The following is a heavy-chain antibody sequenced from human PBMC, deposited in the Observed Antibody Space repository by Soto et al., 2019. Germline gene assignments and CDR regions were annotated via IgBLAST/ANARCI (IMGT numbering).Heavy chain of an antibody. CDR1: GFTFNSYD. CDR2: LNSHDGLT. CDR3: TRGGYNEGGFDY. V-gene: IGHV3-21*01. Sequence: GGSLRLSCAASGFTFNSYDMNWVRQAPGKGLEWVSSLNSHDGLTHYADSVKGRFAISRDNAKNSLYLQMNSLRVEDTAVYYCTRGGYNEGGFDYWGQGNLVTVSS. J-gene: IGHJ4*02. D-gene: IGHD5-12*01.